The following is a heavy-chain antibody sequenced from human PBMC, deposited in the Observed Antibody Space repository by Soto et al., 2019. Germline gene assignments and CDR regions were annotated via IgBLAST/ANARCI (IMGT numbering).Heavy chain of an antibody. CDR1: GGTFSSYA. Sequence: QVQLVQSGAEVKKPGSSVKVSCKASGGTFSSYAISWVRQAPGQGLEWMGGIIPIFGTANYAQKFQGRVTITADESTRTADMELSSLRSEDTAVDYCASAYSGSWGADKYFQHWGQGTLVTVSS. V-gene: IGHV1-69*01. CDR2: IIPIFGTA. J-gene: IGHJ1*01. D-gene: IGHD1-26*01. CDR3: ASAYSGSWGADKYFQH.